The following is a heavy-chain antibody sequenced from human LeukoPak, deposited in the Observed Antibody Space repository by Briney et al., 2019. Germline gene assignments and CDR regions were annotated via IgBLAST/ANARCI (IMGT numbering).Heavy chain of an antibody. CDR1: GYTLTELS. D-gene: IGHD5-18*01. V-gene: IGHV1-24*01. J-gene: IGHJ4*02. CDR3: ATDWRGAMVISFGY. Sequence: ASVKVSCKVSGYTLTELSMHWVRQAPGKGLEWMGGFDPEDGETIYAQKFQGRVTMTEDTSTDTAYMELSSPRSEDTAVYYCATDWRGAMVISFGYWGQGTLATVSS. CDR2: FDPEDGET.